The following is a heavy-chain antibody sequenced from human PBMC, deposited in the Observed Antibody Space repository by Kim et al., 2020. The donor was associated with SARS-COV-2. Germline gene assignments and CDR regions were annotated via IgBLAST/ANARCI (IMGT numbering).Heavy chain of an antibody. V-gene: IGHV4-34*01. D-gene: IGHD2-15*01. CDR2: INHSGST. CDR3: ASIHCSGGSCYVYY. Sequence: SETLSLTCAVYGGSFSGYYWSWIRQPPGKGLEWIGEINHSGSTNYNPSLKSRVTISVDTSKNQFSLKLSSVTAADTAVYYCASIHCSGGSCYVYYWGQG. CDR1: GGSFSGYY. J-gene: IGHJ4*02.